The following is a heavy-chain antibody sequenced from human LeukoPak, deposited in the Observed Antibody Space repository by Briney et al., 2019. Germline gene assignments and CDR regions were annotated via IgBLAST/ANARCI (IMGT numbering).Heavy chain of an antibody. CDR3: ARFMMTTRGFDY. Sequence: PGGSLRLSCAASGFTFSSYAMHWVRQAPGKGLEWVAVISYDGSNKYYADSVKGRFTISRDNTKNSLFLHMNSLREEDTAVYFCARFMMTTRGFDYWGQGTLLTVSS. CDR1: GFTFSSYA. D-gene: IGHD4-17*01. J-gene: IGHJ4*02. V-gene: IGHV3-30-3*01. CDR2: ISYDGSNK.